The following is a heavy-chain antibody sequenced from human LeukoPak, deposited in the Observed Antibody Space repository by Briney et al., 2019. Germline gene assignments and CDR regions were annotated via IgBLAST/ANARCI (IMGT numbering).Heavy chain of an antibody. CDR1: GYSFTTYW. D-gene: IGHD6-19*01. Sequence: GGSLKISCKGSGYSFTTYWIGWVRQMAGKGLEWMGMIYPGDFDIRYSPSFKGQVTISADKSISTAYLQWSSLKASDTAIYYCASGAGALRGVFDYWGQGTLVTVSS. V-gene: IGHV5-51*01. J-gene: IGHJ4*02. CDR2: IYPGDFDI. CDR3: ASGAGALRGVFDY.